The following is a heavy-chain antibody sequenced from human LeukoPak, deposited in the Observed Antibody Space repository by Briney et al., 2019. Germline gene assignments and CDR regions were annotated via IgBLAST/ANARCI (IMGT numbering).Heavy chain of an antibody. V-gene: IGHV4-38-2*02. CDR1: GGSISRYY. CDR2: FYHSGIT. J-gene: IGHJ4*02. Sequence: SETLSLTCTVSGGSISRYYWGWIRQPPGKGLEWIGSFYHSGITYYNPSLKSRVTISVEMSKNQFSLKLSSVTAADTAVYYCASSSAVGDYVSGPFDYWGQGTLVTVSS. D-gene: IGHD3-16*01. CDR3: ASSSAVGDYVSGPFDY.